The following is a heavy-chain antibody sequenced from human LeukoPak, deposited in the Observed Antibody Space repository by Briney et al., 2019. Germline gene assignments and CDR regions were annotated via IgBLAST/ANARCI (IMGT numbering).Heavy chain of an antibody. J-gene: IGHJ4*02. V-gene: IGHV1-69*13. D-gene: IGHD6-13*01. CDR3: AIGGQLVNGPDY. Sequence: SVKVSCKASGGTYSSYAFIWVRQTPGQGLEWMGGIIPIFGTPTYAQKFQGRVTITADESTSTAYMELRTLRSEDTAVYYCAIGGQLVNGPDYWGQGTLVTVSS. CDR1: GGTYSSYA. CDR2: IIPIFGTP.